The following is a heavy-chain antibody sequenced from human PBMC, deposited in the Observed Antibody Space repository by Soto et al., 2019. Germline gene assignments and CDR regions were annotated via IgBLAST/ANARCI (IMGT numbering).Heavy chain of an antibody. CDR1: GGSISSTSYY. CDR3: AREVEYYDFWNRPHYMDV. CDR2: IYYSGST. Sequence: PSETLSLTCTVSGGSISSTSYYWGWIRQPPGKGLEWIGSIYYSGSTYYNPSLKSRVIISVDTSKNQFSLKLSSVTAADTAVYYCAREVEYYDFWNRPHYMDVWGKGTTVTVSS. J-gene: IGHJ6*03. D-gene: IGHD3-3*01. V-gene: IGHV4-39*07.